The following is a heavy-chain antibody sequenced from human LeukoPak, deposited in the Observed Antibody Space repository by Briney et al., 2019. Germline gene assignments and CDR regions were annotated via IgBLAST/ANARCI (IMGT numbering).Heavy chain of an antibody. CDR2: ISSSSSYI. CDR3: ARARLVVPAATTYYYYMDV. V-gene: IGHV3-21*01. J-gene: IGHJ6*03. CDR1: GFTFSSYS. Sequence: GGSLRLSCAASGFTFSSYSMNGVRQAPGKGLEWVSSISSSSSYIYYADSVKGRFTISRDNAKNSLYLQMNSLRAEDTAVYYCARARLVVPAATTYYYYMDVWGKGTTVTVSS. D-gene: IGHD2-2*01.